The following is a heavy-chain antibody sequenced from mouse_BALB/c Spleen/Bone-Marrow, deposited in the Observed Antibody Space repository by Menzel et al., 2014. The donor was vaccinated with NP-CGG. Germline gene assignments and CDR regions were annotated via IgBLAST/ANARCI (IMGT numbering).Heavy chain of an antibody. CDR2: INPTNGRS. CDR1: GYTFNNYW. CDR3: ARRGEYYGAMDY. V-gene: IGHV1S81*02. J-gene: IGHJ4*01. D-gene: IGHD1-1*01. Sequence: VQLQQSGAELVKPGASVKLSCRASGYTFNNYWMHWVKQRPGQGLEWIGEINPTNGRSNYNEKFKRKATLTVDKSSSAAYMQLSSLTSEDSAVYYCARRGEYYGAMDYRGQGTSVTVSS.